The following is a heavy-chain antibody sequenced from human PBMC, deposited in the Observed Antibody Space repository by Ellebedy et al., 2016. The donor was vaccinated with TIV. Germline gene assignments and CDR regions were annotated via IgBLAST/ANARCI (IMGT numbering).Heavy chain of an antibody. CDR2: IYYSGST. J-gene: IGHJ5*02. CDR1: GGSISSGGYY. V-gene: IGHV4-39*01. CDR3: ARHHSFYCSGGSCYFNWFDP. D-gene: IGHD2-15*01. Sequence: MPSETLSLTCTVSGGSISSGGYYWSWIRQHPGKGLEWIGYIYYSGSTYYNPSLKSRVTISVDTSKNQFSLKLSSVTAADTAVYYCARHHSFYCSGGSCYFNWFDPWGQGTLVTVSS.